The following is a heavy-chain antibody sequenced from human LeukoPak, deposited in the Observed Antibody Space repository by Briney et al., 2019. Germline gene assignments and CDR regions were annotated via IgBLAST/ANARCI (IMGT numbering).Heavy chain of an antibody. CDR1: GFTFSSYE. J-gene: IGHJ5*02. V-gene: IGHV3-48*03. CDR2: ISSSGSTI. CDR3: ARDPPSYYDSSLQFDP. D-gene: IGHD3-22*01. Sequence: GGSLRLSCAASGFTFSSYEMNWVRQAPGKGLEWVSYISSSGSTIYYADSVKGRFTISRDNAKNSLYLQMNSLRAEDTAVYYCARDPPSYYDSSLQFDPWGQGTLVTVSS.